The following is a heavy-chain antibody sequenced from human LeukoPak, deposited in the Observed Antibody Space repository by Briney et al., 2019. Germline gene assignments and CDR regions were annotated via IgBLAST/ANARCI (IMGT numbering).Heavy chain of an antibody. V-gene: IGHV3-23*01. Sequence: PGGSLRLSCTVSGFSFGDSVMSWVRQAPGKGLEWVSGISGSGTNTYYADSVKGRFTNSRDNSNNTLYLQMNSVRAGDTAVYYCAKGRSGSYEEFDYWGQGTLVTVSS. CDR1: GFSFGDSV. CDR2: ISGSGTNT. CDR3: AKGRSGSYEEFDY. D-gene: IGHD1-26*01. J-gene: IGHJ4*02.